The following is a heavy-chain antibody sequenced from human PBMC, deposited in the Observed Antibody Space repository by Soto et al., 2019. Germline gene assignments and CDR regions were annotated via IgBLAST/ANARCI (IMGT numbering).Heavy chain of an antibody. CDR3: ARDFRVGGAYGDY. CDR2: IKEDGSEK. J-gene: IGHJ4*02. CDR1: GSTFRNNW. V-gene: IGHV3-7*01. D-gene: IGHD3-16*01. Sequence: EVQLVESGGGLVQPGGSLRLSCAAYGSTFRNNWMSWVRQAPGKGLEWVANIKEDGSEKYYMDSVKGRFTISRDNAKNSLYLQVNSLRAEDTAVYYCARDFRVGGAYGDYWGQGTLVTVSS.